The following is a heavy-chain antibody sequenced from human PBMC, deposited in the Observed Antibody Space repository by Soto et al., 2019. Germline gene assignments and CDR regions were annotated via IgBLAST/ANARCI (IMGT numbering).Heavy chain of an antibody. D-gene: IGHD6-13*01. V-gene: IGHV4-4*02. CDR3: ARASGIAAAADPGFFDY. Sequence: PSETLSLTCAVSGGSISSSNCWSWVRQPPGKGLEWIGEIYHSGSTNYNPSLKSRVTISVDTSKNQFSLKLSSVTAADTAVYYCARASGIAAAADPGFFDYWGQGTLVTVSS. J-gene: IGHJ4*02. CDR2: IYHSGST. CDR1: GGSISSSNC.